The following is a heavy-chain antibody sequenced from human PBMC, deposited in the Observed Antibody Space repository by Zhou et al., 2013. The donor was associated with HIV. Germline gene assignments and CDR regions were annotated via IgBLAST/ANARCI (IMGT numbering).Heavy chain of an antibody. CDR3: ARLVAARDYYYYIDV. D-gene: IGHD6-13*01. Sequence: QVQLQESGPGLVKPSQTLSLTCTVSGGSISSGNSYWSWIRQPAGKGLEWIGHIYSTGNTNYNPSLKSRVTISIDTSKNQFSLKLSSVTAADTAVYYCARLVAARDYYYYIDVWGRGTTVTVSS. CDR2: IYSTGNT. CDR1: GGSISSGNSY. V-gene: IGHV4-61*09. J-gene: IGHJ6*03.